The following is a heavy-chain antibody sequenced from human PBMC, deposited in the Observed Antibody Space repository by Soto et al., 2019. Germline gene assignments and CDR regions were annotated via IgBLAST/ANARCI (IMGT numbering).Heavy chain of an antibody. J-gene: IGHJ6*02. Sequence: QVQLVQSGAEVKKPGASVKVSCEASEYTFIGFHLHWVRQAPGQGLEWMGWINPKSGDTKNAKKFQGKVSLTRDTSISTCYMELSRLESNDTAVYYCAKGLLTVGHCTGGSCYDGMDVWGQGTTVTVSS. CDR2: INPKSGDT. D-gene: IGHD2-15*01. CDR1: EYTFIGFH. V-gene: IGHV1-2*02. CDR3: AKGLLTVGHCTGGSCYDGMDV.